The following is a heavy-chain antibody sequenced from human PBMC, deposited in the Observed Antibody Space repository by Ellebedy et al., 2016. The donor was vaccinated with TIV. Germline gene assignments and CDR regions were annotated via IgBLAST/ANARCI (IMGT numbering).Heavy chain of an antibody. J-gene: IGHJ4*02. CDR1: GYTFTSYG. Sequence: ASVKVSXXASGYTFTSYGISWVRQAPGQGLEWMGWISAYNGNTNYAQKLQGRVTITRDTSASTAYMELSSLRSEDTAVYYCARDGLRSNPSFDYWGQGTLVTVSS. V-gene: IGHV1-18*01. CDR3: ARDGLRSNPSFDY. CDR2: ISAYNGNT. D-gene: IGHD4-17*01.